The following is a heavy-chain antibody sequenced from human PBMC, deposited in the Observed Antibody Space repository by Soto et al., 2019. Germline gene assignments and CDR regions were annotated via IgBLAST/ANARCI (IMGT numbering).Heavy chain of an antibody. V-gene: IGHV4-4*02. CDR2: IYHSGST. CDR3: ARGGNVAAAGTIYLDS. D-gene: IGHD6-13*01. Sequence: QVQLQESGPGLVKPSGTLSLTCAVSGDSISSRNWWTWVRQPPGKGLEWIGEIYHSGSTNYSPTLKSRVTISGDMSKNQFSLKLTSVTAADTAVYYWARGGNVAAAGTIYLDSWGQGTLVTVSS. J-gene: IGHJ4*02. CDR1: GDSISSRNW.